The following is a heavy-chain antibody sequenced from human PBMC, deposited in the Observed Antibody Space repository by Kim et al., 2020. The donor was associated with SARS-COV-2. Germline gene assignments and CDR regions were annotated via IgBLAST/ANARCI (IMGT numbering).Heavy chain of an antibody. CDR2: IIPIFGTA. D-gene: IGHD3-3*01. CDR1: GGTFSSYA. V-gene: IGHV1-69*13. J-gene: IGHJ4*02. Sequence: SVKVSCKASGGTFSSYAISWVRQAPGQGLEWMGGIIPIFGTANYAQKFQGRVTITADESTSTAYMELSSLRSEDTAVYYCARDSVPSAFLRSPFMYYDFWSGNDYWGQGTLVTVSS. CDR3: ARDSVPSAFLRSPFMYYDFWSGNDY.